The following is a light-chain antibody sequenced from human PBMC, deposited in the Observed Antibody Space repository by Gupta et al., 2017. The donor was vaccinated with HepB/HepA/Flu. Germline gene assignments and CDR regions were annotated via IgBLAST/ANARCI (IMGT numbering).Light chain of an antibody. V-gene: IGLV1-47*02. Sequence: QSVLTQHPLASGTTARRVTVSGSGRSSNIGSNYIYWYQQFPGTAPKLLIYSNNQRPSRVPDRFSGSKSDASASLAISGLRSEDEAEYFCAAWDGSLSGWVFGGGTKLTVL. CDR1: SSNIGSNY. CDR2: SNN. CDR3: AAWDGSLSGWV. J-gene: IGLJ3*02.